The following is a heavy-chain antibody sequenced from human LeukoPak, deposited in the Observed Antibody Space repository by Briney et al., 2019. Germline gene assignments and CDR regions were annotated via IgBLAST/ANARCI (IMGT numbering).Heavy chain of an antibody. Sequence: SETLSLTCAVSGYSISSGYHWGWIRQPPGKGLEWIGNIYHSGSTYYNPSLKSRVTISVDTSKNQFSLRLSSVTAADTAVYYCARVATTTNPPQRPFDYWGQGIPVTVSS. CDR3: ARVATTTNPPQRPFDY. J-gene: IGHJ4*02. V-gene: IGHV4-38-2*01. CDR2: IYHSGST. CDR1: GYSISSGYH. D-gene: IGHD5-12*01.